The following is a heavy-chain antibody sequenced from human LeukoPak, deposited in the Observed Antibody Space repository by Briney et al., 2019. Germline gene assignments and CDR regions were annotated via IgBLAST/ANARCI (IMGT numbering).Heavy chain of an antibody. V-gene: IGHV4-30-4*08. CDR2: IYYSGST. J-gene: IGHJ3*02. Sequence: SETLSLTCTVSGGSISSGDYYWSWIRQPPGKGLEWIGYIYYSGSTYYNPSLRSRITISVDTSKNQFSLKLSSVTAADTAMYYCARDPGDAFDIWGQGTMVTVSS. CDR1: GGSISSGDYY. CDR3: ARDPGDAFDI.